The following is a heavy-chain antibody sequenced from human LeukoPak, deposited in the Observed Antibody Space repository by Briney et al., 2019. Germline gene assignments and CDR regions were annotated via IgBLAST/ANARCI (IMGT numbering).Heavy chain of an antibody. Sequence: PSETLSLTCTVPGGSISSGDYYWSWIRQPPGKGLEWIGYIYYSGSTYYNPSLKSRVTISVDTSKNQFSLKLSSVTAADTAVYYCAREGIAARLVDYWGQGTLVTVSS. CDR1: GGSISSGDYY. V-gene: IGHV4-30-4*08. CDR2: IYYSGST. CDR3: AREGIAARLVDY. J-gene: IGHJ4*02. D-gene: IGHD6-6*01.